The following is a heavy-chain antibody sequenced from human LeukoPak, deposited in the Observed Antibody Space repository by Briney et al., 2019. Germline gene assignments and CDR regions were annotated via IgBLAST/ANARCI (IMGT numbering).Heavy chain of an antibody. Sequence: ASVKVSCKVSGYTLTELSMHWVRQAPGKGLEWMGGFDPEDGETIYAQKFQGRVTMTEDTSTDTAYMELNSLRSEDTAVYYCATEHYCSGGSCYGYYFDYWGQGTLVTVSS. V-gene: IGHV1-24*01. CDR2: FDPEDGET. D-gene: IGHD2-15*01. CDR3: ATEHYCSGGSCYGYYFDY. J-gene: IGHJ4*02. CDR1: GYTLTELS.